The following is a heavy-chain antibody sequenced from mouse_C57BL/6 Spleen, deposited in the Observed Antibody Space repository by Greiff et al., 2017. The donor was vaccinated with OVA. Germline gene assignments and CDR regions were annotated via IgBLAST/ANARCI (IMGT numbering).Heavy chain of an antibody. Sequence: QVQLQQPGAELVKPGASVKMSCKASGYTFTSYWITWVKQRPGQGLEWIGDISPGSGSTNYNEKFKSKATLTVDTSSSTSYMQLSSLTSEDSAVYYWARSKGYFDVWGTGTTVTVSS. CDR3: ARSKGYFDV. CDR1: GYTFTSYW. D-gene: IGHD2-5*01. J-gene: IGHJ1*03. CDR2: ISPGSGST. V-gene: IGHV1-55*01.